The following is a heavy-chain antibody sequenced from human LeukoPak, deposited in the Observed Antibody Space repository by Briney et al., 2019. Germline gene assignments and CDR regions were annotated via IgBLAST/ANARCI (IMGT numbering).Heavy chain of an antibody. CDR3: ARSIGGTYVDY. D-gene: IGHD2-15*01. Sequence: SETLSLTCTVSGGSVSSGGYCWSWIRQHPGEGLEWIGYIYYSGSTYYNPSLMSRVTISVDTSKNQFSLKLSSVTAADTAVYYCARSIGGTYVDYWGQGTLVTVSS. CDR1: GGSVSSGGYC. J-gene: IGHJ4*02. CDR2: IYYSGST. V-gene: IGHV4-31*03.